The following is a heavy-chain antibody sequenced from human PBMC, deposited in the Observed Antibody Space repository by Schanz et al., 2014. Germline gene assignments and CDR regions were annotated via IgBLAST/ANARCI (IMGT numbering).Heavy chain of an antibody. V-gene: IGHV3-23*04. J-gene: IGHJ3*02. CDR3: AKRCSSTSCSHGAFDI. D-gene: IGHD2-2*01. CDR2: ISGSGGDT. Sequence: DVQLAESGGGLVQPGGSLRLSCAASGFTFSSYAMSWVRQAPGKGLEWVSAISGSGGDTYYADSVKGRFTISRDNSKNTLYLQMNSLRAEDTAMYYCAKRCSSTSCSHGAFDIWGQGTMVTVSS. CDR1: GFTFSSYA.